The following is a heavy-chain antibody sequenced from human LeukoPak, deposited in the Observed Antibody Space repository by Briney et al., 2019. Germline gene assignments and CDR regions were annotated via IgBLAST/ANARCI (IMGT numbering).Heavy chain of an antibody. Sequence: GGSLRLSCAASGFTFSFAAMTWVRQGPGKGLEWVSLISASGGSTYYADSVKGRFTISRDNSKNTVYLQMNSLRAEDTAVYHCAKALGGSRAYCGGACYSPIDYWGQGTLVTVSS. CDR3: AKALGGSRAYCGGACYSPIDY. CDR2: ISASGGST. CDR1: GFTFSFAA. D-gene: IGHD2-21*02. V-gene: IGHV3-23*01. J-gene: IGHJ4*02.